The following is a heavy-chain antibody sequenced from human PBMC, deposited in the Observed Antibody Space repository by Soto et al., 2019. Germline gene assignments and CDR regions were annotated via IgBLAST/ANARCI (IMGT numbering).Heavy chain of an antibody. J-gene: IGHJ6*02. V-gene: IGHV1-18*01. CDR3: ARENFDFLLYGPYHRDRMDV. D-gene: IGHD3-9*01. CDR1: GYTFTSYD. CDR2: ISAYNGNT. Sequence: ASVKVSCKASGYTFTSYDINWVRQATGQGLEWMGWISAYNGNTNYAQKLQGRVTMTTDTSTSTAYMELRSLRSDDTAVYYCARENFDFLLYGPYHRDRMDVWGQGTTVTVS.